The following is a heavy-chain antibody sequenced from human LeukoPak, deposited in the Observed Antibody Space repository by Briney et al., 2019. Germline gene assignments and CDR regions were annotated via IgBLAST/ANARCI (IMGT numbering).Heavy chain of an antibody. CDR2: ISSSSRYI. V-gene: IGHV3-21*01. Sequence: PGGSLRLSCAASGFTFNRYSMNWVRQAPGKGLEWVSSISSSSRYIYYADSVKGRFTISRDNAKNSLYLQMNNLRAEDTAVYYCARDREEDYYMDVWGKGTTVTVSS. J-gene: IGHJ6*03. CDR3: ARDREEDYYMDV. CDR1: GFTFNRYS.